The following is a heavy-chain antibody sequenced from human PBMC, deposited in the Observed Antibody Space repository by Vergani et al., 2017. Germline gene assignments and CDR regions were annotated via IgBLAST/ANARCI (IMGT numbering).Heavy chain of an antibody. Sequence: QVQLVESGGGLVKPGGSLRLSCVASGLRLSDYYMNWIRQAPGKGLEWVAYISSSRLDVAYADFVRGRFTVSRNNAKNTLNLQMNNLGVEDTAVYHCARGGLVTATTIDYWGQGTLVNVSS. V-gene: IGHV3-11*04. CDR3: ARGGLVTATTIDY. CDR2: ISSSRLDV. J-gene: IGHJ4*02. CDR1: GLRLSDYY. D-gene: IGHD1-20*01.